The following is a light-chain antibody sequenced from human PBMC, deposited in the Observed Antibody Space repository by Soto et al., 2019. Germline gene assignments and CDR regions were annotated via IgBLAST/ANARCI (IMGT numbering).Light chain of an antibody. Sequence: QPVLTQSPSASASLGASVKLTCTLSSGHSSYTIAWHQQQPEKGPRYLMKVNSDGSHNKGDGISDRFSGSSSGAERYLTIASLQSEDEADYYCQTWGAGIVVFGGGTQLTVL. CDR2: VNSDGSH. V-gene: IGLV4-69*01. CDR3: QTWGAGIVV. CDR1: SGHSSYT. J-gene: IGLJ2*01.